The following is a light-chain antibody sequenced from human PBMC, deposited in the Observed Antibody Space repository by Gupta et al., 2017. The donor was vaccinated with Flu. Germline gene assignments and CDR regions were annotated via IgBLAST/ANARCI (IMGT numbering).Light chain of an antibody. J-gene: IGKJ1*01. CDR1: QSVTSNY. Sequence: PGPLSLAPGERATLSCRASQSVTSNYLAWYQQKPGQAPRLLIYGASSRLTGIPDRFSGSGSGTDFILTISRLEPEDFAVYFCQQYGTSQTFGQGTKVEIK. CDR3: QQYGTSQT. V-gene: IGKV3-20*01. CDR2: GAS.